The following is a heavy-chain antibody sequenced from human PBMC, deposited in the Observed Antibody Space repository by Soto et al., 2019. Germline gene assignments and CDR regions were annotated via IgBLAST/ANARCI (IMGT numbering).Heavy chain of an antibody. D-gene: IGHD6-19*01. CDR1: GFTFSDYA. CDR2: VSHDGRNT. Sequence: VQLVESGGGVVQPGRSLRLSCEASGFTFSDYAMHWVRQAPGKGLEWVAVVSHDGRNTHYADSVKGRFTISRDSSKNTLSLEMSGLSTEARAAYYWAMGGRQRLVTSEFTSRGEGTPVTVAP. CDR3: AMGGRQRLVTSEFTS. V-gene: IGHV3-30*03. J-gene: IGHJ4*02.